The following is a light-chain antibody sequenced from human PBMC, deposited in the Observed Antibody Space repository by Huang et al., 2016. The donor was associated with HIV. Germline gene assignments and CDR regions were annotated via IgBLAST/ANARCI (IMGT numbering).Light chain of an antibody. J-gene: IGKJ2*01. V-gene: IGKV3-15*01. CDR2: GAF. Sequence: EIVMTQSPVTLSVSPGERAALSCRASQSGSHNLAWYQQKPGQAPRLLIYGAFNRATGIPARLNGRGSGTDFTLTISSLQPEDFVVYYCQQYNKWPRNTFGQGTKLEIK. CDR1: QSGSHN. CDR3: QQYNKWPRNT.